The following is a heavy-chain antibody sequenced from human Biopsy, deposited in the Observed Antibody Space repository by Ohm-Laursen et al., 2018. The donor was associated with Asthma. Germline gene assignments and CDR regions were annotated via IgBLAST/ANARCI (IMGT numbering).Heavy chain of an antibody. V-gene: IGHV3-9*01. D-gene: IGHD3-10*01. CDR3: AKDLYGSGSYILIA. J-gene: IGHJ4*02. Sequence: TLSLTCAASGFIFDDYIIHWVRQAPGKGLEWVSHITWDSATTVYADSVKGRFTVSRDNAKNSVYLQMNSLRVEDTAMYYCAKDLYGSGSYILIAWGQGTLVTVSS. CDR2: ITWDSATT. CDR1: GFIFDDYI.